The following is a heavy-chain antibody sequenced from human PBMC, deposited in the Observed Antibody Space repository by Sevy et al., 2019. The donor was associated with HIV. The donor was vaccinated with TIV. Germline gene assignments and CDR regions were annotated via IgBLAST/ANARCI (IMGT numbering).Heavy chain of an antibody. V-gene: IGHV3-74*03. J-gene: IGHJ4*02. CDR2: ISSDGSST. CDR1: GFTFSSYW. Sequence: GGSLRLSCVASGFTFSSYWMHRVRQAPGKGLVWVSRISSDGSSTTYAASVKGRFTFSRDNAKNTLYLQMNSLRAEDTAVYYCARDLRRAFDYWGQGALVTVSS. D-gene: IGHD3-16*01. CDR3: ARDLRRAFDY.